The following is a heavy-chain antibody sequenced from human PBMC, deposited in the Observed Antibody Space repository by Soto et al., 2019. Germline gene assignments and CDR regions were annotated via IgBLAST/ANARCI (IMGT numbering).Heavy chain of an antibody. V-gene: IGHV1-18*04. J-gene: IGHJ6*02. Sequence: VKVSCKASGYTFTSYGISWVRQAPGQGLEWMGWISAYNGNTNYAQKLRGRVTMTTDTSTSTAYMELRSLRSDDTAVYYCARDRGSSSWYPSYYYYYGMDVWGQGTTVTVSS. CDR3: ARDRGSSSWYPSYYYYYGMDV. D-gene: IGHD6-13*01. CDR1: GYTFTSYG. CDR2: ISAYNGNT.